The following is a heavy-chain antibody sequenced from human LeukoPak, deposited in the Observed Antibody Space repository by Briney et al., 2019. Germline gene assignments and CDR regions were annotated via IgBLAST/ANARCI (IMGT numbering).Heavy chain of an antibody. CDR3: ASCCSSGMPPSRH. CDR1: GGSFSGYY. D-gene: IGHD2-2*01. Sequence: SETLSLTCAVYGGSFSGYYWTWIRQPPGKGLEWSGEINHSGSTKHNPSHKSRVAISIDTSKNQYSLRLSSVTAADTAVYYWASCCSSGMPPSRHWGQGTLVTVSS. CDR2: INHSGST. J-gene: IGHJ4*02. V-gene: IGHV4-34*01.